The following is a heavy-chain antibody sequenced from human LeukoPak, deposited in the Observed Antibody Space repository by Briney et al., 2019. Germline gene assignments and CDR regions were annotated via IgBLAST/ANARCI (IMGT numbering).Heavy chain of an antibody. CDR1: GFTFSSYA. CDR2: ISYDGSNK. CDR3: ARYGEVVVITPQFDY. V-gene: IGHV3-30*04. J-gene: IGHJ4*02. Sequence: GRSLRLSCAASGFTFSSYAMHWVRQAPGKGLEWGAVISYDGSNKYYADSVKGRFTISRDNSKNTLYLQMNSLRAEDTAVYYCARYGEVVVITPQFDYWGQGTLVTVSS. D-gene: IGHD3-22*01.